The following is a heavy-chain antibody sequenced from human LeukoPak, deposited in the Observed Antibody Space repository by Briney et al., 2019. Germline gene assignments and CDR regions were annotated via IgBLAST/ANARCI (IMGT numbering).Heavy chain of an antibody. J-gene: IGHJ4*02. V-gene: IGHV4-59*01. Sequence: SETLSLTCTASGGSISSYYWSWIRQPPGKGLEWIGYIYYSGSTNYNPSLKSRVTISVDTSKNQFSLKPSSVTAADTAVYYCARGGARGYADYWGQGTLVTVSS. CDR3: ARGGARGYADY. CDR1: GGSISSYY. D-gene: IGHD5-18*01. CDR2: IYYSGST.